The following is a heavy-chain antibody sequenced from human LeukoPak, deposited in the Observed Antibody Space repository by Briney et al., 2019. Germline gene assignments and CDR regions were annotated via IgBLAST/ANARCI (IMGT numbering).Heavy chain of an antibody. CDR2: IKQDGSEK. CDR3: ARSLDV. J-gene: IGHJ6*02. V-gene: IGHV3-7*01. Sequence: PGGSLRLSCAASGFTFYNYWMHWVRQAPGKGLEWVANIKQDGSEKYYVDSVKGRFTISRDNAKNSLYLQMNSLRAEDTALYYCARSLDVWGQGTTVTVSS. CDR1: GFTFYNYW.